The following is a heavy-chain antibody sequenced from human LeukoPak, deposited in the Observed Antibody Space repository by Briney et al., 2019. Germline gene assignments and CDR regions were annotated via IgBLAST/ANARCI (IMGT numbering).Heavy chain of an antibody. Sequence: GGSLRLSCAASGFTVSSDFMSWVRQAPGKGLEWVSVIYSGGSTYYADSVKGRFTISRDRSKNTVYLQMNSLRFEDTAMYYCARNWFDPWGQGTLVTVSS. V-gene: IGHV3-53*05. J-gene: IGHJ5*02. CDR2: IYSGGST. CDR3: ARNWFDP. CDR1: GFTVSSDF.